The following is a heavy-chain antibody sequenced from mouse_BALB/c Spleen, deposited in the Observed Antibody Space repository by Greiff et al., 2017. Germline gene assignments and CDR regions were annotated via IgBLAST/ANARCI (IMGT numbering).Heavy chain of an antibody. CDR1: GFNITDTY. CDR3: ARSDDYGGWLAY. Sequence: EVQLQQSGAELVKPGASVKLSCTASGFNITDTYMHWVKQRPEQGREWIGRLDPAYGTTKYDPKFQGKATITAEPSSNTANLQLSSLTSEDTAAYYCARSDDYGGWLAYWGRGTRVTVSA. CDR2: LDPAYGTT. J-gene: IGHJ3*01. D-gene: IGHD2-4*01. V-gene: IGHV14-3*02.